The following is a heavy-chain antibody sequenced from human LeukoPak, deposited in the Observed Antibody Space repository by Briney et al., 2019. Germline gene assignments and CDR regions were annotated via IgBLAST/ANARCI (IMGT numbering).Heavy chain of an antibody. Sequence: GGSLRLSCSASGFVFSDYPLHWIRQSPGKGPEWVAVISFDGSHQYYADSVKGRFTISRDNSKNTLYLQMNSLRAEDTAVYYCAKSSGYYSTPGMDVWGQGTTVTVSS. J-gene: IGHJ6*02. CDR3: AKSSGYYSTPGMDV. V-gene: IGHV3-30*01. CDR1: GFVFSDYP. CDR2: ISFDGSHQ. D-gene: IGHD3-22*01.